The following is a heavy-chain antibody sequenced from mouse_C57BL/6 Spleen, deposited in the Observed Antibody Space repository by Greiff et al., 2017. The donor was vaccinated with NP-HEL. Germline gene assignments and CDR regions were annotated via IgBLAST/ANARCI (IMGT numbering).Heavy chain of an antibody. Sequence: VQLKESGGGLVKPGGSLKLSCAASGFTFSDYGMHWVRQAPEKGLEWVAYISSGSSTIYYADTVKGRFTISRDNAKNTLFLQMTRLRSEDTAMYYCVLYYDSDGFAYWGQGTLVTVSA. J-gene: IGHJ3*01. CDR2: ISSGSSTI. V-gene: IGHV5-17*01. D-gene: IGHD2-4*01. CDR3: VLYYDSDGFAY. CDR1: GFTFSDYG.